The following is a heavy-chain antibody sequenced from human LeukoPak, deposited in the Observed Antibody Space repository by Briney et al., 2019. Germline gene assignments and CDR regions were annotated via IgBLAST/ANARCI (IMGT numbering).Heavy chain of an antibody. J-gene: IGHJ3*02. CDR3: ARDPRNHDFWSGSHDAFDI. V-gene: IGHV1-8*01. CDR1: GYTFTTYD. D-gene: IGHD3-3*01. Sequence: ASVNVSCKASGYTFTTYDITWVRQATGQGLEWMGWMSPNSGNTGYAQKFQGRVTMTRNTSITTAYMELSSLRSEDTAVYYCARDPRNHDFWSGSHDAFDIWGQGTMVTVSS. CDR2: MSPNSGNT.